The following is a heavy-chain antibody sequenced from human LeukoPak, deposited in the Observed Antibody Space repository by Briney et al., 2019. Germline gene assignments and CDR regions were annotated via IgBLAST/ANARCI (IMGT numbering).Heavy chain of an antibody. Sequence: SETLSLTCTVSGASISSGGYYWSWIRQHPGKGLEWIGYIYHSGSTYYNPSLKSRVTISVDRSKNQFSLKLYSVTAADTAVYYCARDTDSSSWGNAFDIWGQGTMVTVSS. CDR2: IYHSGST. CDR1: GASISSGGYY. J-gene: IGHJ3*02. D-gene: IGHD6-13*01. CDR3: ARDTDSSSWGNAFDI. V-gene: IGHV4-31*03.